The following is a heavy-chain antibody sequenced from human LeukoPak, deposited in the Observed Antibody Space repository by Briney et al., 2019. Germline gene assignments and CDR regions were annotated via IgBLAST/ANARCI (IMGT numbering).Heavy chain of an antibody. J-gene: IGHJ5*02. V-gene: IGHV1-18*01. CDR2: ISAYNGNT. Sequence: ASVKVPCKASGYTLTELSMHWVRQAPGQGLEWMGWISAYNGNTNYAQKLQGRVTMTTDTSTSTAYMELRSLRSDDTAVYYCARQLYNWFDPWGQGTLVTVSS. D-gene: IGHD1-1*01. CDR1: GYTLTELS. CDR3: ARQLYNWFDP.